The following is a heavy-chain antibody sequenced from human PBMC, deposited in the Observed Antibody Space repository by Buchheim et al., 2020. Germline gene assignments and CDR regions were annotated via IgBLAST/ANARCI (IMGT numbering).Heavy chain of an antibody. V-gene: IGHV4-61*01. Sequence: QVQLQESGPGLVKPSETLSLTCTVSGGSVSSGSYYWSWIRQPPGKGLEWIGYIYYSGSTNYNPSLKSRVTISVDTSKNQFSLKLSSVTAADTAVYYCARAVAGSRVGATNYYYGMDVWGQGTT. CDR2: IYYSGST. J-gene: IGHJ6*02. CDR3: ARAVAGSRVGATNYYYGMDV. D-gene: IGHD6-19*01. CDR1: GGSVSSGSYY.